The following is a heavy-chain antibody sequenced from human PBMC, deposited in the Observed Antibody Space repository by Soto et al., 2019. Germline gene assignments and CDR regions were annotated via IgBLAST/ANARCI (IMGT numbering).Heavy chain of an antibody. J-gene: IGHJ4*02. CDR2: FNPEDDET. CDR3: AESSRRLVAAGPGFIY. D-gene: IGHD6-13*01. V-gene: IGHV1-24*01. Sequence: ASVKVSCKVSGYTLRELNMNWVRQAPGKGLEWMGGFNPEDDETIYAQNFQGRVTMTEDTSTDTAYMDLSSLRSEDTAVYYCAESSRRLVAAGPGFIYWGQGTLVTVSS. CDR1: GYTLRELN.